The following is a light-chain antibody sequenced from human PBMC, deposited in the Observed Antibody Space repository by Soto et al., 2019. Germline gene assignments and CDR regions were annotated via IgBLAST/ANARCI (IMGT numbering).Light chain of an antibody. CDR1: SSNIGAGCD. V-gene: IGLV1-40*01. J-gene: IGLJ2*01. CDR3: QYYDSSLSGVG. Sequence: QSELTQPPSVSGVPGPRVTISCTGCSSNIGAGCDVQWYQQLPGTAPKLLIYGNSNRPSGVTDRFSGSKCGNSASLAINGLQSEDEADYFCQYYDSSLSGVGFGGGTKLTVL. CDR2: GNS.